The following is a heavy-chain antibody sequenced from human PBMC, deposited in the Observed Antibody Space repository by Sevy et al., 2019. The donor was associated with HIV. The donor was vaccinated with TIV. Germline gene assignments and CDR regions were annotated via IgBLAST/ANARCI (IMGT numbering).Heavy chain of an antibody. V-gene: IGHV4-34*01. J-gene: IGHJ5*02. CDR1: GGSFSGYY. Sequence: SETLSLTCAVYGGSFSGYYWSWIRQPPGKGLEWIGEINHSGSTNYNPSLKSRVTISVDTSKNQFSLRLSSVTAADTAVYYCARGRGWFDPWGQGTLVTVSS. CDR3: ARGRGWFDP. CDR2: INHSGST.